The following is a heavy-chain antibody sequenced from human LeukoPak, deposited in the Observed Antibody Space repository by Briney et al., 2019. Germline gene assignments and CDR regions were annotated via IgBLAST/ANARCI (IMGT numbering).Heavy chain of an antibody. CDR2: INHSGST. V-gene: IGHV4-34*01. Sequence: PSETLSLTCAVYGGSFSGYYWSWIRQPPGKGLEWIGEINHSGSTNYNPSLKSRVTISVDTSKNQFSLKLSSVTAADTAVYYCARSSGWGPNDYWGQGTLVTVSS. J-gene: IGHJ4*02. CDR3: ARSSGWGPNDY. CDR1: GGSFSGYY. D-gene: IGHD6-19*01.